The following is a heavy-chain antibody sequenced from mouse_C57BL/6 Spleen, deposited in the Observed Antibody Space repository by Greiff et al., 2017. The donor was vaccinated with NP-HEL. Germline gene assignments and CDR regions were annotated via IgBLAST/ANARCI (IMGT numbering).Heavy chain of an antibody. CDR3: TTCYGNYLAWFAY. J-gene: IGHJ3*01. CDR2: IDPEDGDT. CDR1: GFNIKDYY. D-gene: IGHD2-1*01. V-gene: IGHV14-1*01. Sequence: EVKLMESGAELVRPGASVKLSCTASGFNIKDYYMHWVKQRPEQGLEWIGRIDPEDGDTEYAPKFQGKATMTADTSSNTAYLQLSSLTSEDTAVYYCTTCYGNYLAWFAYWGQGTLVTVSA.